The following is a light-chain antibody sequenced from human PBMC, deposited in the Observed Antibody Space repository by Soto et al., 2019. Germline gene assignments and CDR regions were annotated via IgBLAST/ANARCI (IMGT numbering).Light chain of an antibody. CDR1: QSVSSN. CDR2: GAS. V-gene: IGKV3-15*01. J-gene: IGKJ2*01. CDR3: QQYNNWPYT. Sequence: EIVMTQSPATLSVSPGERATLSCRASQSVSSNLAWYQQKPGQAPRLLIYGASTRATGIPARFSGRGSGTEFTLTISSLQSEDFAVYYCQQYNNWPYTFGQVTTLEIK.